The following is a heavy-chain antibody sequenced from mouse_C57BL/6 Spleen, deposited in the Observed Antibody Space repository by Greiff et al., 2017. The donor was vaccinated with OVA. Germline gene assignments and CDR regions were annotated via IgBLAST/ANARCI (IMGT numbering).Heavy chain of an antibody. CDR3: ARRDYDSFDY. CDR1: GYTFTSYW. CDR2: IHPNSGST. D-gene: IGHD2-4*01. V-gene: IGHV1-64*01. Sequence: QVQLKQPGAELVKPGASVKLSCKASGYTFTSYWMHWVKQRPGQGLEWIGMIHPNSGSTNYNEKFKSKATLTVDKSSSTAYMQLSSLTSEDSAVYYCARRDYDSFDYWGQGTTLTVSS. J-gene: IGHJ2*01.